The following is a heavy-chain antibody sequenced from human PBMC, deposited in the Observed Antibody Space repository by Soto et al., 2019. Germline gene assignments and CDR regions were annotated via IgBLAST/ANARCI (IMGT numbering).Heavy chain of an antibody. CDR3: ASSSSPYSSGWYVY. D-gene: IGHD6-19*01. CDR2: MSYDGSNK. V-gene: IGHV3-30-3*01. Sequence: QVQLVESGGGVVQPGRSLRLSCAASGFTFSSYAMHWVRQAPGKGLEWVAVMSYDGSNKYYADSVKGRFTISRDNSKNTLYLQMNSLRAEDTAVYYCASSSSPYSSGWYVYWGQGTLVTVSS. CDR1: GFTFSSYA. J-gene: IGHJ4*02.